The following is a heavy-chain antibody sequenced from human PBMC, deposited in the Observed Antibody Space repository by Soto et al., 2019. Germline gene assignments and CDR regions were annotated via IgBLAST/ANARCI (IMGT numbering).Heavy chain of an antibody. Sequence: SLRLSCAASGFTFSSYGMHWVRQAPGKGLEWVAVISYDGSNKYYADSVKGRFTISRDNSKNTLYLQMNSLRAEDTAVYYCAKDYSKRWPSYYFDYWGHRTLVTVSS. J-gene: IGHJ4*01. CDR3: AKDYSKRWPSYYFDY. CDR1: GFTFSSYG. D-gene: IGHD1-26*01. CDR2: ISYDGSNK. V-gene: IGHV3-30*18.